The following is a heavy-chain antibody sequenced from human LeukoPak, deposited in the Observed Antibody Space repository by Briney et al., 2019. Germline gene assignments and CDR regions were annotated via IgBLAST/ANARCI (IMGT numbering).Heavy chain of an antibody. J-gene: IGHJ5*02. CDR2: INPNSGGT. D-gene: IGHD6-13*01. CDR1: GYTFTGYY. V-gene: IGHV1-2*02. CDR3: ARRRIAAAGTTGSNWFDP. Sequence: GASVKVSCKASGYTFTGYYMHWVRQAPGQGLEWMGWINPNSGGTNYAQKFQGRVTMTRDTSISTAYMELSRLRSDDTAVYYCARRRIAAAGTTGSNWFDPWGQGTLVTVSS.